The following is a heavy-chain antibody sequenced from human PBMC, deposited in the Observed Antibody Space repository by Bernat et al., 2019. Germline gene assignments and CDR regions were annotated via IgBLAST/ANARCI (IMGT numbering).Heavy chain of an antibody. Sequence: QLQLQESGPGLVKPSETLSLSCTVSGGSISSVIYSWGWIRQPPGKGLEWIGSIYYSGSTYYNPSLKSRVTISVDTSNNQFSLKLSSVTAADTAVYYCARRAVRFFYVDVWGKGTTVTVS. J-gene: IGHJ6*03. D-gene: IGHD6-6*01. CDR3: ARRAVRFFYVDV. CDR2: IYYSGST. CDR1: GGSISSVIYS. V-gene: IGHV4-39*01.